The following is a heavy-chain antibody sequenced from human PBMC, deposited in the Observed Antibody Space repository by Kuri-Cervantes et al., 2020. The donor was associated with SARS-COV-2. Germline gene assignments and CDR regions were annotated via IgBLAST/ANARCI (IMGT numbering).Heavy chain of an antibody. D-gene: IGHD3-22*01. Sequence: GSLRLSCTVSGGSISSSSYYWGWIRQPPGKGLEWIGSIYYSGSTNYNPTLKSRVTISVDTSTNQFFLDLTSVTAADTAVYYCARQGGYYGMDVWGQGTTVTDSS. J-gene: IGHJ6*02. V-gene: IGHV4-39*01. CDR1: GGSISSSSYY. CDR2: IYYSGST. CDR3: ARQGGYYGMDV.